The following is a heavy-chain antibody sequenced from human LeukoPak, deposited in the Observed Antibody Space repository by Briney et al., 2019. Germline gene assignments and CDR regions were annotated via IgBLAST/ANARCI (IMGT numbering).Heavy chain of an antibody. Sequence: PSQTLSLTCTVSGGSISRGSYYWSWIRQPAGKELEWIGRIYTSGSTNYNPSLKSRVTISVDTSKNQVSLNLTSVTAADTAVYYCARGESEYSSSSGFGYWGQGTLVTVSS. V-gene: IGHV4-61*02. CDR2: IYTSGST. CDR3: ARGESEYSSSSGFGY. CDR1: GGSISRGSYY. J-gene: IGHJ4*02. D-gene: IGHD6-6*01.